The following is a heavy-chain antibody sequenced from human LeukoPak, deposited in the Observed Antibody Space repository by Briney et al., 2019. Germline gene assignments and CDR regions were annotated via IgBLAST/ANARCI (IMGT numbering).Heavy chain of an antibody. CDR1: GGSISSSIYY. CDR3: ARLADCSSTSCYDH. CDR2: IYYSGST. D-gene: IGHD2-2*01. V-gene: IGHV4-39*01. Sequence: SETLSLTCTVSGGSISSSIYYWGWIRQPPGKGLEWIGSIYYSGSTYYNPSLKSRVIISVDTSKNQFSLKLKSVTAADMAVYYCARLADCSSTSCYDHWGQGTLVAVSS. J-gene: IGHJ4*02.